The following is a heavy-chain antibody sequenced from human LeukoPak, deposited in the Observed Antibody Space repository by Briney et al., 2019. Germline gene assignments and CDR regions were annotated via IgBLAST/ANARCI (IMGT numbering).Heavy chain of an antibody. CDR1: GGSISSLY. CDR3: ARRYSGSTPFLY. CDR2: FYAGGST. Sequence: SGTLSLTCTVSGGSISSLYWSWIRHPPGKGLEWIGYFYAGGSTNYNPSLRSRVPISLDTSNNQFSLRLGSVTARDAAGYYRARRYSGSTPFLYWGQGTLVTVSS. J-gene: IGHJ4*02. V-gene: IGHV4-4*09. D-gene: IGHD1-26*01.